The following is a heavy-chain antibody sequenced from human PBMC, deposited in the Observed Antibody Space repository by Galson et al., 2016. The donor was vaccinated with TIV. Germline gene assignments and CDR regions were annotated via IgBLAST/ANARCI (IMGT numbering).Heavy chain of an antibody. Sequence: SLRLSCADSRSTFSSSWMNWVRQAPGKGLEWVANINGDGTEIKYVDSVKGRFTISRDNAKNSLYLQMSNLRVEDTAIYYCAQWLGTSSSWGQGTLVTVSS. V-gene: IGHV3-7*01. CDR3: AQWLGTSSS. CDR2: INGDGTEI. D-gene: IGHD6-19*01. CDR1: RSTFSSSW. J-gene: IGHJ5*02.